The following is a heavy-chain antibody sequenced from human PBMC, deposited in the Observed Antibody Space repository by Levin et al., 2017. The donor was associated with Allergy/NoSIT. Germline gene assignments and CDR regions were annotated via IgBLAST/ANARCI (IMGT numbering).Heavy chain of an antibody. Sequence: ASVKVSCKASGYTFTTYDINWVRQATGQGLEWMGWMNPNSGNTGYAQKFQGRVTMTRNTSISTAYMELSSLRSEDTAVYYCARSGYCSGGSCYGMDYWGQGTLITVSS. J-gene: IGHJ4*02. CDR1: GYTFTTYD. CDR3: ARSGYCSGGSCYGMDY. D-gene: IGHD2-15*01. CDR2: MNPNSGNT. V-gene: IGHV1-8*01.